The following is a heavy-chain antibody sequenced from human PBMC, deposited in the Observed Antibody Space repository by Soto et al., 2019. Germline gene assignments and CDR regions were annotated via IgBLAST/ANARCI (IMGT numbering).Heavy chain of an antibody. Sequence: EVQLLESGGGLVQPGGSLRLSCAASGFTFSSYAMSWVRQAPGKGLEWVSAISGSGGSTYYADSVKGRFTISRDNSKNTVYLQMNRLRAEDTAVYYCSKPPLGSQAGYFQLWGQGTLVTVSS. J-gene: IGHJ1*01. V-gene: IGHV3-23*01. D-gene: IGHD3-16*01. CDR1: GFTFSSYA. CDR3: SKPPLGSQAGYFQL. CDR2: ISGSGGST.